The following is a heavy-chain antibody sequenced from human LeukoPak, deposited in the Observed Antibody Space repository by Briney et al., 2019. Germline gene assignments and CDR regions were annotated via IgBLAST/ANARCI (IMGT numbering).Heavy chain of an antibody. V-gene: IGHV3-74*01. CDR2: INSDGSRT. CDR3: ARSLSGWYN. D-gene: IGHD6-19*01. Sequence: GGSLRLSCAASGFTFNNYWMHWVRQAPGKGLVWVSRINSDGSRTNYADPVKGRFTISRDNAKKTLYLQMNSLRAEDTAVYYCARSLSGWYNWGQGTLVTVSS. CDR1: GFTFNNYW. J-gene: IGHJ4*02.